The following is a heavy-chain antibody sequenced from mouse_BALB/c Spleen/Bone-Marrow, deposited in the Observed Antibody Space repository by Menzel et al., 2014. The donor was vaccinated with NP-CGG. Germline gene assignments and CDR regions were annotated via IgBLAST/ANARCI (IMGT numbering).Heavy chain of an antibody. CDR2: IDPVNGNT. CDR3: ARWEYYAMDY. D-gene: IGHD4-1*01. Sequence: EVKLMESGAELVKPGASVKLSCTASGFNIKDTYMHWVKQRPEQSLEWIGRIDPVNGNTKYDPKFQGKATITADTSSNTAYLQLSSLTSEDTAVYYCARWEYYAMDYWGQGTSVTVSS. CDR1: GFNIKDTY. V-gene: IGHV14-3*02. J-gene: IGHJ4*01.